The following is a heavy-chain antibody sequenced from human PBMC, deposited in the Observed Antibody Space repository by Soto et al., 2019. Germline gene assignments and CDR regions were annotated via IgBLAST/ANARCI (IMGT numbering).Heavy chain of an antibody. D-gene: IGHD6-13*01. V-gene: IGHV1-69*01. CDR3: ATSVGIAATGEDGMHV. Sequence: QVQLVQSGAEVKKTGSSVKVSCKASGGTFSIYGFSWVRQAPGQEPEWIGGIIPILTTPNYAQKFHSRVTIDADEPTTTVYMELSSLKSEDTAVYYCATSVGIAATGEDGMHVWGQGTSITVSS. CDR2: IIPILTTP. CDR1: GGTFSIYG. J-gene: IGHJ6*02.